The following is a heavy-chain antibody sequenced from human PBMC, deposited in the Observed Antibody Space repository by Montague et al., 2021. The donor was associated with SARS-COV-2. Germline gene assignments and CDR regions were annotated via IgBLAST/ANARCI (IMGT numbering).Heavy chain of an antibody. CDR1: GDSIISFY. J-gene: IGHJ6*02. V-gene: IGHV4-59*01. Sequence: SETLSLTCTVSGDSIISFYWTWVRQYPGKGLEWIGNVYYTGNTTYKPSLEGRVTISVDTSKSQFSLKLSSVTAADTAVYYCARDQANYGLDVWGQGTTVTVSS. CDR3: ARDQANYGLDV. CDR2: VYYTGNT.